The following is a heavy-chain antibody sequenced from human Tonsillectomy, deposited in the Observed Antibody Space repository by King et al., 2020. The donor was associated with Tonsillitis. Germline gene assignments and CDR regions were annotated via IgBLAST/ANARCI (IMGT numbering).Heavy chain of an antibody. Sequence: QLQESGPGLVKTSETLSLTCTVSGGSISSSSYYWGWIRQPPGKGLEWIGSIYYSGSTYYNPSLKSRVTISVDTSKNQFSLKLSSVTAADTAVYYCARPRVAAAGFYFDYWGQGTLVTVSS. V-gene: IGHV4-39*01. CDR3: ARPRVAAAGFYFDY. J-gene: IGHJ4*02. CDR2: IYYSGST. CDR1: GGSISSSSYY. D-gene: IGHD6-13*01.